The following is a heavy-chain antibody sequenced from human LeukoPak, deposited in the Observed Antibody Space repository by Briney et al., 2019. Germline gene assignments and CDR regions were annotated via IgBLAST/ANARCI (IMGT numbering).Heavy chain of an antibody. V-gene: IGHV1-2*02. CDR3: ARGLVAAAGGWRSYYYYGMDV. J-gene: IGHJ6*02. Sequence: ASVKGSCKASGYTFTGYYMHWVRQAPGQGLEWMGWINPNSGGTNYAQKFQGRVTMTRDTSISTAYMELSRLRSDDTAVYYCARGLVAAAGGWRSYYYYGMDVWGQGPRSPSP. CDR2: INPNSGGT. D-gene: IGHD6-13*01. CDR1: GYTFTGYY.